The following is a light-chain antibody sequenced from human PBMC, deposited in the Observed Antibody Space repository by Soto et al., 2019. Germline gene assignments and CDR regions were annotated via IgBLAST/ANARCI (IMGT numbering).Light chain of an antibody. Sequence: EIVMTQSPATLSVSPGERATLSCRASESVSSNLAWYQQKPGQAPRLLMYGASTRATGFPARFSGSGSGTEFTLTISSLQSEDFAVYYCQQYNNWPPLTFGQGTRL. CDR1: ESVSSN. CDR2: GAS. J-gene: IGKJ5*01. CDR3: QQYNNWPPLT. V-gene: IGKV3-15*01.